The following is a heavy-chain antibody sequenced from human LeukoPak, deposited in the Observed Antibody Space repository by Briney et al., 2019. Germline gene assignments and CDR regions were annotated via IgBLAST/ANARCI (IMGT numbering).Heavy chain of an antibody. CDR3: AGLRIAASEEFDP. V-gene: IGHV4-59*08. CDR1: GGSINAYC. J-gene: IGHJ5*02. D-gene: IGHD6-13*01. Sequence: SETLSLTYTLSGGSINAYCWSWIRQPPGKGLEWIGYISSSGSTNYNPSLKSRVTISLATSKTHFPLNLNSVTAADTAVYYCAGLRIAASEEFDPWGQGILVTVSS. CDR2: ISSSGST.